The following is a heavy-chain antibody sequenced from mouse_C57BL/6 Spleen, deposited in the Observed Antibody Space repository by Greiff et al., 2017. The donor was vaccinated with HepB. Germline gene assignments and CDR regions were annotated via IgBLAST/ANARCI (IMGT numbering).Heavy chain of an antibody. D-gene: IGHD3-3*01. J-gene: IGHJ2*01. Sequence: DVKLVESGGGLVQPKGSLKLSCAASGFSFNTYAMNWVRQAPGKGLEWVARIRSKSNNYATYYADSVKDRFTISRDDSESMLYLQMNNLKTEDTAMYYCVRGGTHFDYWGQGTTLTVSS. CDR2: IRSKSNNYAT. V-gene: IGHV10-1*01. CDR3: VRGGTHFDY. CDR1: GFSFNTYA.